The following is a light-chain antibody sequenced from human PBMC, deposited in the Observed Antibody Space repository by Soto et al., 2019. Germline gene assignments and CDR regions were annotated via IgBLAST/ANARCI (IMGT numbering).Light chain of an antibody. CDR1: QSVSSSY. CDR3: QQYGSSRWT. Sequence: EIVLTQSPGTLSLSPGERATLSCRASQSVSSSYLAWYQQKPGQAPRLLIYGASSRATGIPDRFSGSGSGTDFTLTISRLEPEDVAVYYCQQYGSSRWTFDQGTKVEIK. CDR2: GAS. J-gene: IGKJ1*01. V-gene: IGKV3-20*01.